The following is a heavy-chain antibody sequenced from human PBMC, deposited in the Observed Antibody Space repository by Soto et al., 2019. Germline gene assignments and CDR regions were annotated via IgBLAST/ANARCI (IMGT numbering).Heavy chain of an antibody. D-gene: IGHD2-2*01. CDR1: GFTFSGSA. Sequence: EVQLVESGGGLVQPGGSLKLSCAASGFTFSGSAMHWVRQASGKGLEWVGRIRSKGNSYATAYAASVTGRFTISRDDSKNTAYLQMNSLKTEDTAVYYCARLSIVTADVGDYWGQGTLVTVSS. CDR3: ARLSIVTADVGDY. J-gene: IGHJ4*02. CDR2: IRSKGNSYAT. V-gene: IGHV3-73*02.